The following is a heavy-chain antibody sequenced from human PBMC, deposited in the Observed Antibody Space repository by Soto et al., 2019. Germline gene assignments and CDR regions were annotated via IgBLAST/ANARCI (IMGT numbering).Heavy chain of an antibody. CDR3: AREMPSTAAAYFYYCLNV. V-gene: IGHV1-69*18. D-gene: IGHD6-13*01. CDR2: IVPVFPSV. Sequence: QVQLVQSGAEVKRPGSSVKVSCKASGGAFNNYAIYWVRQAPGQGLEWLGTIVPVFPSVYYAPRFQGRLTITADGSTDTVYMRLTSLKSEDTAVYYCAREMPSTAAAYFYYCLNVWGQGTSVTVSS. J-gene: IGHJ6*02. CDR1: GGAFNNYA.